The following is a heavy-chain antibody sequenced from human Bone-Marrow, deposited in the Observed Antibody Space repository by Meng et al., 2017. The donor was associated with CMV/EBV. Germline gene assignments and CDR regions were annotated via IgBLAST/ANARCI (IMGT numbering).Heavy chain of an antibody. V-gene: IGHV1-18*01. CDR3: ARQLFKYSSSSHSLGY. Sequence: ASVKVSCKASGYTFTSYDINWVRQATGQGLEWMGWISAYNGNTNYAQKLQGTVTMTTDTSTSTAYMELRSLRSDDTAVYYCARQLFKYSSSSHSLGYWGQGTLVTVSS. CDR1: GYTFTSYD. D-gene: IGHD6-6*01. CDR2: ISAYNGNT. J-gene: IGHJ4*02.